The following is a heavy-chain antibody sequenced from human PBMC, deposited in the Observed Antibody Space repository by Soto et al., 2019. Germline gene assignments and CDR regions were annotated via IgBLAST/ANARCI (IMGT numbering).Heavy chain of an antibody. CDR1: GYTFTSYG. D-gene: IGHD2-8*01. Sequence: QVQLVQSGAEVKKPGASVKVSCKASGYTFTSYGISWVRQAPGQGLEWMGWISAYNGNTNYAQKLQGRVTMTTDTSXXTAYMELRSLRSDDTAVYYCARPMGGDYYYYGMDVWGQGTTVTVSS. CDR2: ISAYNGNT. CDR3: ARPMGGDYYYYGMDV. J-gene: IGHJ6*02. V-gene: IGHV1-18*01.